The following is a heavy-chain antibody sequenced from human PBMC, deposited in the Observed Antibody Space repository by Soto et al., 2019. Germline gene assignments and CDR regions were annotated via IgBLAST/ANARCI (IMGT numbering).Heavy chain of an antibody. CDR2: ISSSSSYI. CDR3: ARDEKGFYDILTDYYSPYGMDV. D-gene: IGHD3-9*01. J-gene: IGHJ6*02. V-gene: IGHV3-21*01. Sequence: GGFLKLSCAASGCTSSSYSMNWVRKAPGKGLEWVSSISSSSSYIYYAESVKGRFTISRDNAKNSLYLQMNSLRAEDTAVYYCARDEKGFYDILTDYYSPYGMDVCGQGTTVTVSS. CDR1: GCTSSSYS.